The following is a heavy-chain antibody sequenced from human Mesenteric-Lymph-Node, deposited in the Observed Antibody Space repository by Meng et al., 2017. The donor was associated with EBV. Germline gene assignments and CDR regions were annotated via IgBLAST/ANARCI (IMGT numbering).Heavy chain of an antibody. J-gene: IGHJ4*01. D-gene: IGHD4-11*01. Sequence: QVQLQRWGAGLLKPSETLSLNCAVYGGSFSAYYWTWIRPPPGKGLEWIGEINHSGSTIYNPSLKSRVTMSVDTSKSQFSLKLSSVTAADTAVYFCARQRSDSRLFDYWGQGTLVTVSS. CDR2: INHSGST. V-gene: IGHV4-34*01. CDR1: GGSFSAYY. CDR3: ARQRSDSRLFDY.